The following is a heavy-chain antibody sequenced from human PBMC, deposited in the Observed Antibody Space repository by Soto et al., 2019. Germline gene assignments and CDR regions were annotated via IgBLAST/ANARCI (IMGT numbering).Heavy chain of an antibody. CDR1: GLPFSSYA. D-gene: IGHD3-10*01. CDR2: ISGSGGST. CDR3: AKDTVRGVILY. Sequence: GGSVRLSCAASGLPFSSYAMSWVRQAPGKALEWVSAISGSGGSTYYADSVKGRFTISRDNSKNTLYLQMNSLRAEDTAVYYGAKDTVRGVILYWGQGTLVTVSS. V-gene: IGHV3-23*01. J-gene: IGHJ4*02.